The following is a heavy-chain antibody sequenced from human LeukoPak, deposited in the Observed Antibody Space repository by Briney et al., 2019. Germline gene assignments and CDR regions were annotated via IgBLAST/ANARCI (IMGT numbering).Heavy chain of an antibody. CDR1: GFTFSSYA. CDR2: LCNSGGST. V-gene: IGHV3-23*01. J-gene: IGHJ4*02. D-gene: IGHD3-10*01. CDR3: AKRASGSGTSLYYFDY. Sequence: GGSLRLSCAASGFTFSSYAMSWVRQAPGKGLEWVSVLCNSGGSTFYADSVKGRFTISRDNSKNTLYLQMNSLRAEDTAVYYCAKRASGSGTSLYYFDYWGQGTLVTVSS.